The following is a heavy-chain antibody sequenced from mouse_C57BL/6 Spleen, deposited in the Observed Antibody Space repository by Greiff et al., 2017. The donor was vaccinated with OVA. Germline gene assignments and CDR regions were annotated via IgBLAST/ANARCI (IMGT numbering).Heavy chain of an antibody. CDR3: TRTTTAQAPWFAC. CDR1: GYTFTDYE. V-gene: IGHV1-15*01. CDR2: IDPETGGT. D-gene: IGHD3-2*02. Sequence: QVQLQQSGAELVRPGASVTLSCKASGYTFTDYEMHWVKQTPVHGLEWIGAIDPETGGTAYNQKFKGKAILTADQSSSTAYMELRSLTSEDSAVYYCTRTTTAQAPWFACWGQGTLVTVSA. J-gene: IGHJ3*01.